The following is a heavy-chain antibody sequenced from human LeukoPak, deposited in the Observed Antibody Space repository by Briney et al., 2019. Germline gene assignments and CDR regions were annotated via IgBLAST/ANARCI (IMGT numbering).Heavy chain of an antibody. CDR3: ARDLDYGDYDY. D-gene: IGHD4-17*01. CDR1: GGSISSSIYY. V-gene: IGHV4-39*02. Sequence: SETLSLTCTVSGGSISSSIYYWGWIRQPPGKGLEWIGSIYYSGSTYYNPSLKSRVTISVDTSKNQLSLKLSSVTAADTAVYYCARDLDYGDYDYWGQGTLVTVSS. J-gene: IGHJ4*02. CDR2: IYYSGST.